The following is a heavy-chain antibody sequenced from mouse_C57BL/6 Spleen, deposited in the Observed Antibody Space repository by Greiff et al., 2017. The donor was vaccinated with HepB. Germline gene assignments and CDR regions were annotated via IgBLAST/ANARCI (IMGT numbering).Heavy chain of an antibody. J-gene: IGHJ4*01. Sequence: LVEPGASVKISCKASGYAFSSSWMNWVKQRPGKGLEWIGRIYPGDGDTNYNGKFKGKATLTADKSFSTAYMQLSSLTSEDSAVYFCAGTKDYAMDYWGQGTSVTVSS. V-gene: IGHV1-82*01. D-gene: IGHD4-1*01. CDR3: AGTKDYAMDY. CDR2: IYPGDGDT. CDR1: GYAFSSSW.